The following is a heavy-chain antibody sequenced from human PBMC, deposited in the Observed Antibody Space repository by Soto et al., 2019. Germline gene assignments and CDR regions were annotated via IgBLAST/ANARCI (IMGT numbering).Heavy chain of an antibody. V-gene: IGHV1-69*01. CDR3: ARDPRSITGTASSEDFQH. CDR2: IIPIFGIT. J-gene: IGHJ1*01. D-gene: IGHD1-1*01. CDR1: GGTFSGYA. Sequence: QAQLMQSGAEVKEPGSSVKVSCKASGGTFSGYAISWVRQAPGQGLEWLGGIIPIFGITNYAQKFQNRLTIAADESSATVYMDLRSLTSEDSAIYYCARDPRSITGTASSEDFQHWGQGTLLSVS.